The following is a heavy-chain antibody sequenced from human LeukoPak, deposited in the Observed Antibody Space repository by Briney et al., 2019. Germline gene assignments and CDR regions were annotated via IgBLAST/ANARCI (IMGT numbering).Heavy chain of an antibody. CDR1: GYSISNDYY. V-gene: IGHV4-38-2*01. Sequence: SETLSLTCVVSGYSISNDYYWGWIRQPPGKGLEWIGNIYHSGGSYYNPSLKSRVTILVDTSKDQFSLKLSSVTAADTAVYYCAKAGTTGIHHWFDPWGQGNLVTVSS. CDR3: AKAGTTGIHHWFDP. D-gene: IGHD1-1*01. CDR2: IYHSGGS. J-gene: IGHJ5*02.